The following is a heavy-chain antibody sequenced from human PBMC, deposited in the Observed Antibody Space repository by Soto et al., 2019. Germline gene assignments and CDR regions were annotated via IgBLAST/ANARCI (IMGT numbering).Heavy chain of an antibody. Sequence: QVQLVQSGAEVKKPGASVKVSCKASGYTFTSYYMHWVRQAPGQGLEWMGIINPSGGSTSYAQKFKGRVTMTRDTSTSTVYMELSSLRSEDTAVYYCARDGRRREFDILTGYYTFDYWGQGTLVTVSS. D-gene: IGHD3-9*01. V-gene: IGHV1-46*03. J-gene: IGHJ4*02. CDR3: ARDGRRREFDILTGYYTFDY. CDR1: GYTFTSYY. CDR2: INPSGGST.